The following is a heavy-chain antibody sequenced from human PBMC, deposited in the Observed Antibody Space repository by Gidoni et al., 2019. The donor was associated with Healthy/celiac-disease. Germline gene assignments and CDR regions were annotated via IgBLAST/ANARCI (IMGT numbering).Heavy chain of an antibody. V-gene: IGHV3-7*03. J-gene: IGHJ4*02. Sequence: EVQLVESGGGLVQPGGSLRLSCAASVFTFSSYWMGWVRQAPGKGLEWVANIKQDGSEKYYVDSVKGRFTNSRDNAKNSLYLQMNSLRAEDTAVYYCARERLLTDYWGQGTLVTVSS. CDR2: IKQDGSEK. CDR1: VFTFSSYW. D-gene: IGHD6-25*01. CDR3: ARERLLTDY.